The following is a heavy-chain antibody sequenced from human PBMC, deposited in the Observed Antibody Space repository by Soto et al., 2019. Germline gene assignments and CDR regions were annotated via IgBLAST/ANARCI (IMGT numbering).Heavy chain of an antibody. D-gene: IGHD1-26*01. CDR3: AKEAVGATRPVLREPGSRGGCDY. CDR1: GGSVSSGDYF. J-gene: IGHJ4*02. CDR2: IYNRGST. V-gene: IGHV4-30-4*01. Sequence: SETLSLTCTVSGGSVSSGDYFWTWIRQPPGKGLVWIGYIYNRGSTYYNPSLKIRITISLDTSKNQFFLKLNSVTAADTAIYYCAKEAVGATRPVLREPGSRGGCDYWGQLTQITVSS.